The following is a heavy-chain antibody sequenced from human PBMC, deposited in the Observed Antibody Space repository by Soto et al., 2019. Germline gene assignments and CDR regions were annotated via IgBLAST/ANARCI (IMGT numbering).Heavy chain of an antibody. J-gene: IGHJ4*02. V-gene: IGHV3-7*01. CDR2: IKQDGSEK. CDR3: ARDQTDYGDYVADY. CDR1: GFTCSIYW. Sequence: GGSMRLSCTSAGFTCSIYWMSWVRQAPGKGLEWVANIKQDGSEKYYVDSVKGRFTISRDNAKNSLYLQMNSLRAEDTAVYYCARDQTDYGDYVADYWGQGTLVTVSS. D-gene: IGHD4-17*01.